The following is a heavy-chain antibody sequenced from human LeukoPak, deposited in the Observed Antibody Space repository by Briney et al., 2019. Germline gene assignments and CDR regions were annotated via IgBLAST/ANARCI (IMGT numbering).Heavy chain of an antibody. V-gene: IGHV3-23*01. CDR1: GFTFSSYA. CDR3: AREFHKYYDSSGYYWADAFDI. Sequence: GGSLTLSCAASGFTFSSYAMSWVRQAPGKGLEWVSGMRGRCGSTYCADSVKGRLTISRDNSKNTLYLQMNSLRAEDTAVYYCAREFHKYYDSSGYYWADAFDIWGQGTMVTVSS. D-gene: IGHD3-22*01. J-gene: IGHJ3*02. CDR2: MRGRCGST.